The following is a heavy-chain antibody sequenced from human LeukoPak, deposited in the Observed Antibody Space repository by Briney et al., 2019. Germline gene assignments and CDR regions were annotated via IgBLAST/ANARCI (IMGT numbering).Heavy chain of an antibody. Sequence: PSETLSLTCTVSGGSISSFYWSWIRQPPGKGLEYIGYISYSETTSYNPSLKSRVTISVDTSKNQFSLKLTSVTAADTAVYYCARDLGYCSGGSCAQSDYWGQGTLVTVSS. CDR1: GGSISSFY. D-gene: IGHD2-15*01. J-gene: IGHJ4*02. CDR2: ISYSETT. CDR3: ARDLGYCSGGSCAQSDY. V-gene: IGHV4-59*01.